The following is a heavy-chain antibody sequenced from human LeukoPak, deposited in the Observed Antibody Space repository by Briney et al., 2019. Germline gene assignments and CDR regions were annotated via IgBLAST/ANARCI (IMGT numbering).Heavy chain of an antibody. CDR2: ISAYNGNT. CDR1: GYTFTSYG. D-gene: IGHD2-15*01. Sequence: ASVKVSCKASGYTFTSYGISWVRQAPGQGLEWMGWISAYNGNTNYAQKLQGRVTMTTDTSTSTAYMELRSLRSDDTAVYYCARVGEDYSGGSCPDYWGQGTLVTVSS. CDR3: ARVGEDYSGGSCPDY. V-gene: IGHV1-18*04. J-gene: IGHJ4*02.